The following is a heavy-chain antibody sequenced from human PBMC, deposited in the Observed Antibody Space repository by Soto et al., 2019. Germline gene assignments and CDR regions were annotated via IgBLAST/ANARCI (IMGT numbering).Heavy chain of an antibody. CDR1: GGSISSGDYY. V-gene: IGHV4-30-4*01. CDR2: IYYSGST. CDR3: ARDVVVPAAMAYYYYGVDV. D-gene: IGHD2-2*01. Sequence: QVQLQESGPGLVKPSQTLSLTCTVSGGSISSGDYYWSWIRQPPGKGLEWIGYIYYSGSTYYNPSLKSRVTISVDTSKKQFSLKLSSVTAADTAVYYCARDVVVPAAMAYYYYGVDVWGQGTTVTVSS. J-gene: IGHJ6*02.